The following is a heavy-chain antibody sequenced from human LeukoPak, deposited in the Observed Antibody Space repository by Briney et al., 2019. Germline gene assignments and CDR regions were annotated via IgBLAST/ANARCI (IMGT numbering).Heavy chain of an antibody. CDR3: ARDRYPQAGTPVSYYDFWSGYFTTKEFDAFDI. D-gene: IGHD3-3*01. CDR1: GGSISSYY. J-gene: IGHJ3*02. Sequence: KPSETLSLTCTVSGGSISSYYWSWIRQPPGKGLEWIGYIYYSGSTNYNPSLKSRVTISVDTSKNQFSLKLSSVTAADTAVYYCARDRYPQAGTPVSYYDFWSGYFTTKEFDAFDIWGQGTMVTVSS. V-gene: IGHV4-59*01. CDR2: IYYSGST.